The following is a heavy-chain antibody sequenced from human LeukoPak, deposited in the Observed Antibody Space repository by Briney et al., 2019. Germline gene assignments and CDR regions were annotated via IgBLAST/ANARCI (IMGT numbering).Heavy chain of an antibody. V-gene: IGHV3-21*01. CDR3: ARDVFYTIAVATTGQFDY. D-gene: IGHD6-19*01. CDR1: GFTFSSYS. J-gene: IGHJ4*02. Sequence: PGGPLRLSCAASGFTFSSYSMNWVRQAPGKRLERVPSISSSSSYIFYADSVKGRFTVSRDNAKNSLYLQINSLRAEDTAVYYCARDVFYTIAVATTGQFDYWGQGTLVTVSS. CDR2: ISSSSSYI.